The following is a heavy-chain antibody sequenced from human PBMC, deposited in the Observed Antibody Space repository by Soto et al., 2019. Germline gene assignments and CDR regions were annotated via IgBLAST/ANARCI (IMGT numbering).Heavy chain of an antibody. CDR3: ARSRGYSGYDRAVGY. CDR1: GGSVSSGSYY. Sequence: QVQLQESGPGLVKPSETLSLTCTVSGGSVSSGSYYWSWIRQPPGKGLEWIGYIYYSGSTNYNPSLKSRVTISVDTSKHQFSLKLSSVTAADTAVYYCARSRGYSGYDRAVGYWGQGTLVTVSS. CDR2: IYYSGST. J-gene: IGHJ4*02. D-gene: IGHD5-12*01. V-gene: IGHV4-61*01.